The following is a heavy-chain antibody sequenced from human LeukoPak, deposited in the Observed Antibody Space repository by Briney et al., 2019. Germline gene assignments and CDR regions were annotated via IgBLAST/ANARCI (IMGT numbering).Heavy chain of an antibody. CDR2: ISCDGSDK. CDR3: AKDRIHSSSWTGDFDY. V-gene: IGHV3-30*18. D-gene: IGHD6-13*01. CDR1: GFTFSNYG. J-gene: IGHJ4*02. Sequence: PEGSLRLSCAATGFTFSNYGIHWVRQAPGKGLEWVAVISCDGSDKYYADSVKGRFTISRDNSKNTLYLQMNSLRAEDTAVYYCAKDRIHSSSWTGDFDYWGQGTLVTVSS.